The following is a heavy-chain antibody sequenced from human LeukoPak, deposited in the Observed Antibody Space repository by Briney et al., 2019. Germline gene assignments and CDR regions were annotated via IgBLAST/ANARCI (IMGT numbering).Heavy chain of an antibody. CDR2: ISSSGSTI. J-gene: IGHJ3*02. CDR1: GFTFSSYE. V-gene: IGHV3-48*03. Sequence: PGGSLRLSCAASGFTFSSYEMNWVRQAPGKGLEWVSYISSSGSTIYYADSVKGRFTISRDNSKNTLYLQMNSLRAEDTAVYYCAKDSDTAMVYSDAFDIWGQGTMVTVSS. D-gene: IGHD5-18*01. CDR3: AKDSDTAMVYSDAFDI.